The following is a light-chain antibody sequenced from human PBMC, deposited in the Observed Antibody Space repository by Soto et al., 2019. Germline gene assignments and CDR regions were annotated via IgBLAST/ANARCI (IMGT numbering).Light chain of an antibody. CDR3: QTWGAGMV. CDR1: SGHSSYV. Sequence: QSVLTQSPSASASLGASVKLTCTLSSGHSSYVIAWHQQQPEKGPRYLMKLNSDGSHTKGDGIPDRFSGSNSGAERYLTISSLQSEDEAEYYCQTWGAGMVFGGGTKRTVL. J-gene: IGLJ2*01. V-gene: IGLV4-69*01. CDR2: LNSDGSH.